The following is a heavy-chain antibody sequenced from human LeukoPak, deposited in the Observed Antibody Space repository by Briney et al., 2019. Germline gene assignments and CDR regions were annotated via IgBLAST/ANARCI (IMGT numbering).Heavy chain of an antibody. Sequence: PSQTLSLTCTVSGYSITSGYYWGWIRQPPGKGLEWIGSIYHSGSTHYNPSLKSRVTISVDTSKNQFSLKLSSVTAADTAVYYCARDPETYYDIFGDYWGQGTLVTVSS. CDR1: GYSITSGYY. CDR3: ARDPETYYDIFGDY. D-gene: IGHD3-9*01. V-gene: IGHV4-38-2*02. CDR2: IYHSGST. J-gene: IGHJ4*02.